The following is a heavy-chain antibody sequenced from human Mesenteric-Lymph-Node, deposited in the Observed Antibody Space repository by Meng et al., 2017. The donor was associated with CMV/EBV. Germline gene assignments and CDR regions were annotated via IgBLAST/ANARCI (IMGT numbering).Heavy chain of an antibody. D-gene: IGHD6-6*01. Sequence: ASVKVSCKTSGYTFTDYFLHWVRQAPGQGLEWMGWIDPKSRGTYFAQKFEGRVTITRDTSTSTAYMELSRLRSDDTAVYYCASSIAALNWFDPWGQGTLVTVSS. CDR2: IDPKSRGT. V-gene: IGHV1-2*02. J-gene: IGHJ5*02. CDR1: GYTFTDYF. CDR3: ASSIAALNWFDP.